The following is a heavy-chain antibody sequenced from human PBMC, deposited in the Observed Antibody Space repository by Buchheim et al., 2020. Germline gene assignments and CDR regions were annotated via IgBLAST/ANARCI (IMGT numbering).Heavy chain of an antibody. J-gene: IGHJ6*02. CDR3: ARRGYQNQGLVHVNYYGMDV. V-gene: IGHV4-34*01. Sequence: QVQLQQWGAGLLKPSETLSLTCAVYGGSFSGYYWSWLRQPPGKGLEWIGEINHSGSTNYNPSLKSRVTVSVDTSKNQFSLKLSSVTAADTAVYYCARRGYQNQGLVHVNYYGMDVWGQGTT. D-gene: IGHD6-19*01. CDR1: GGSFSGYY. CDR2: INHSGST.